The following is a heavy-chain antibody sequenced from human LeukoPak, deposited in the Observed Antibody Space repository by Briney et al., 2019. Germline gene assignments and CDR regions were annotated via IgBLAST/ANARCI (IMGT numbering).Heavy chain of an antibody. D-gene: IGHD6-19*01. V-gene: IGHV1-18*01. J-gene: IGHJ4*02. Sequence: ASVKVSCKASGCTFTSYAMHWVRQAPGQRLEWMGWISAYNGNTNYAQKLQGRVTMTTDTSTSTAYMELRSLRSDDTAVYYCARVGDSSGWYVEDYWGQGTLVTVSS. CDR1: GCTFTSYA. CDR3: ARVGDSSGWYVEDY. CDR2: ISAYNGNT.